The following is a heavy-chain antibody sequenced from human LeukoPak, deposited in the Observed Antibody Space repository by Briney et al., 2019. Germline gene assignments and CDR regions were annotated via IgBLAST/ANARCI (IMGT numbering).Heavy chain of an antibody. CDR2: IWYDGSNK. CDR1: GFTFSSYG. CDR3: ARTDYGDSHWYFDL. J-gene: IGHJ2*01. Sequence: GGSLRLSCAASGFTFSSYGMHWVRQAPGKELEWVAVIWYDGSNKYYADSVKGRFTISRDNSKNTLYLQMNSLRAEDTAVYYCARTDYGDSHWYFDLWGRGTLVTVSS. V-gene: IGHV3-33*01. D-gene: IGHD4-17*01.